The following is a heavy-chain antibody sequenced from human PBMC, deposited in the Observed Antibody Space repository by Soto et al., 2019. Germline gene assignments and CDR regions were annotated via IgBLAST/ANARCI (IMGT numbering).Heavy chain of an antibody. D-gene: IGHD3-16*01. CDR2: IYHTGST. CDR1: GGSVNSFYY. Sequence: KTSETLSLTCSVSGGSVNSFYYWGWIRQPPGKGLEWLGYIYHTGSTNYQPSLKSRVTISLDTSKNQFSLNLNSVTAADTAVYYCARWGVAMDVWGQGTTVTVSS. V-gene: IGHV4-61*01. J-gene: IGHJ6*02. CDR3: ARWGVAMDV.